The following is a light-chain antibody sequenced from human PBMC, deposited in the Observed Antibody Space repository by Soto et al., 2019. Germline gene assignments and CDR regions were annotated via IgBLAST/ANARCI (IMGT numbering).Light chain of an antibody. J-gene: IGKJ4*01. V-gene: IGKV3-15*01. CDR2: GAS. CDR3: QQYKNWPPLT. Sequence: EIVLTQSPATLSLSPGEGATLSCRASQSVSSNLAWYQQKPGQAPRLLIYGASTRATGIPARFSGSGSGTDFTLTISSLQSEDFAVYYCQQYKNWPPLTFGGGTKVEIK. CDR1: QSVSSN.